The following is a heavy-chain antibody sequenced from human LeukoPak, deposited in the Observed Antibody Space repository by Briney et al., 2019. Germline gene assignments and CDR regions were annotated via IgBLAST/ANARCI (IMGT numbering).Heavy chain of an antibody. Sequence: GGSLRLSCAASGFTFSNYEMYWVRQGPGKGLEWVSYISNSGDTIYYADSVKGRFTISRDNAKNSLYLQMNSLRAEDMAVYYCARGWSSSADYWGHGTLVTVSS. J-gene: IGHJ4*01. CDR2: ISNSGDTI. CDR1: GFTFSNYE. D-gene: IGHD6-6*01. CDR3: ARGWSSSADY. V-gene: IGHV3-48*03.